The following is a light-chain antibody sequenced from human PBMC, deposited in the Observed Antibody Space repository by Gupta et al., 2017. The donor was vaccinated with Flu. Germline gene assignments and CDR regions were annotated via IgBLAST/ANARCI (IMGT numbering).Light chain of an antibody. CDR2: ANN. Sequence: SSELTQDPAVSVALGQTVRITCQGDSLRNSYASWYQQKPGPDPVLGIYANNIRPSGIPARFAFSSSGNNDSSTLTGAQGEDDDDDDYYFRRNNGHRQGVFGGGTKMTVL. J-gene: IGLJ3*02. CDR1: SLRNSY. CDR3: YFRRNNGHRQGV. V-gene: IGLV3-19*01.